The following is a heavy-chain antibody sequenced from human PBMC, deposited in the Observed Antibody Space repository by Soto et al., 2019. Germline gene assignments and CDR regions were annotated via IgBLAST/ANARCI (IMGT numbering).Heavy chain of an antibody. Sequence: VGSLRLSCSASGFHFSGHTMYWVRQAPGKGLEYVSAIGPNGGGAYYADSVKGRFTISRDNSKNTLYLQMNSLRAEDTAVYYCSRDRSRGKESYFDYWGQGTLVTVSS. CDR1: GFHFSGHT. CDR2: IGPNGGGA. V-gene: IGHV3-64*04. CDR3: SRDRSRGKESYFDY. J-gene: IGHJ4*02. D-gene: IGHD3-22*01.